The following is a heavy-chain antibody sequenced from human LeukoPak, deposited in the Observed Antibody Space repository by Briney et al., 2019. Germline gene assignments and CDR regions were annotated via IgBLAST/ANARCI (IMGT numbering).Heavy chain of an antibody. CDR2: ISYDGSNK. V-gene: IGHV3-30*04. Sequence: GGSLRLSCAASGFTFSSYAMHWVRQAPGKGLEWVAVISYDGSNKYYADSVKGRFTISRDNSKNALYLQMNSLRAEDTAVYYCARDRTDTAMAYCFDYWGQGTLVTVSS. J-gene: IGHJ4*02. D-gene: IGHD5-18*01. CDR3: ARDRTDTAMAYCFDY. CDR1: GFTFSSYA.